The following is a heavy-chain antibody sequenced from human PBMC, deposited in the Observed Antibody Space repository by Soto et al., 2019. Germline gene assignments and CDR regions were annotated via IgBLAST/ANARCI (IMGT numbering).Heavy chain of an antibody. D-gene: IGHD3-10*01. CDR3: ARGLIIWFGELSRRGGYYYYMDV. Sequence: QVQLQQWGAGLLKPSETLSLTCAVYGGSFSGYQWTWIRQTPGKRLEWIGEINDSGNINYNPSLKSRVTILVDTHKKHISLKMSFVTAADTAVYYCARGLIIWFGELSRRGGYYYYMDVWGKGTTVTVSS. CDR1: GGSFSGYQ. CDR2: INDSGNI. V-gene: IGHV4-34*01. J-gene: IGHJ6*03.